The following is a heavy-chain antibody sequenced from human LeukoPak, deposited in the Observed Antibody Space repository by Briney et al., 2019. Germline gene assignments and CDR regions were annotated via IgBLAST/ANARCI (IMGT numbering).Heavy chain of an antibody. V-gene: IGHV3-74*01. D-gene: IGHD3-10*01. CDR3: AREGWMVRGVIIKNLNAFDI. Sequence: GGSLRLSCAASGFTFSSYSMNWVRQAPGKGLVWVSRINSDGSSTSYADSVKGRFTISRDNAKNTLYPQMNSLRAEDTAVYYCAREGWMVRGVIIKNLNAFDIWGQGTMVTVSS. J-gene: IGHJ3*02. CDR1: GFTFSSYS. CDR2: INSDGSST.